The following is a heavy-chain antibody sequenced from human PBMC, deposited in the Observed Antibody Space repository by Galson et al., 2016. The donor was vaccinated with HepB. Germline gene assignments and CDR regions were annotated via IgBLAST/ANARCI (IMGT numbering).Heavy chain of an antibody. CDR1: GFTVSNNY. J-gene: IGHJ2*01. D-gene: IGHD6-19*01. V-gene: IGHV3-53*01. CDR3: ARDGSGGPTGGL. CDR2: IYSGGDT. Sequence: SLRLSCAASGFTVSNNYMKWVRQAPGKGLEWVSLIYSGGDTRYADSVKGRFTISRDSSNNTLYFQMNSLRVEDTAVYYCARDGSGGPTGGLWGRGTRVTVSS.